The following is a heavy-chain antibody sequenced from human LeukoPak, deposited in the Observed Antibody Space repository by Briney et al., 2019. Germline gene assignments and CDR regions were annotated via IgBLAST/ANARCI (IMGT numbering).Heavy chain of an antibody. D-gene: IGHD2-2*01. J-gene: IGHJ4*02. CDR1: GFLFSDYY. CDR3: AKDPEVVVVPAAIYLDY. V-gene: IGHV3-11*01. Sequence: GGSLRLSCAASGFLFSDYYMTWIRQAPGKGLEWISYITTNGASTYYATSVKGRFTISRDNSKNTLYLQMNSLRAEDTAVYYCAKDPEVVVVPAAIYLDYWGQGTLVTVSS. CDR2: ITTNGAST.